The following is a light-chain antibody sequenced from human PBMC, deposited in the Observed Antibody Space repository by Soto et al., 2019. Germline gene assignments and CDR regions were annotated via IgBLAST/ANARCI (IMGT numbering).Light chain of an antibody. CDR1: QSVSSN. CDR2: GAS. Sequence: EVVITQSPATRPVSLGKRANISCRASQSVSSNLAWYQQKPGQAPRLLIYGASTRATGIPARFSGSGPGPEFTLTISSLQSEYYAVYYFHQYNNWPPWTFGQGTKVDIK. J-gene: IGKJ1*01. V-gene: IGKV3-15*01. CDR3: HQYNNWPPWT.